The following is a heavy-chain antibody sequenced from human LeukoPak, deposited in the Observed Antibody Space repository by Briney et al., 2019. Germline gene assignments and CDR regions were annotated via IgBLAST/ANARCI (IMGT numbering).Heavy chain of an antibody. J-gene: IGHJ4*02. CDR3: ARGIGDPYSFDS. Sequence: SETLSLTCTVSGGSINFYYWSWIRQPAGKGLEWIGRIYSTGSTNYSPSLKSRVTMSVDKSKNQFSLNLSSVTAADTAVYYCARGIGDPYSFDSWGQGTLVTVSS. V-gene: IGHV4-4*07. CDR2: IYSTGST. D-gene: IGHD2-21*01. CDR1: GGSINFYY.